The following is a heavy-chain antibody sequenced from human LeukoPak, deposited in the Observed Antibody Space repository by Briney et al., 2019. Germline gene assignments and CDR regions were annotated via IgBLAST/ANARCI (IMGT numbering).Heavy chain of an antibody. D-gene: IGHD1-26*01. CDR3: ARGSGEVGATYYYYGMDV. CDR1: GGTFSSYT. Sequence: ASVKVSCKASGGTFSSYTISWVRQAPGQGLEWMGIINPSGGSTSYAQKFQGRVTMTRDTSTSTVYMELSSLRSEDTAVYYCARGSGEVGATYYYYGMDVWGQGTTVTVSS. V-gene: IGHV1-46*01. CDR2: INPSGGST. J-gene: IGHJ6*02.